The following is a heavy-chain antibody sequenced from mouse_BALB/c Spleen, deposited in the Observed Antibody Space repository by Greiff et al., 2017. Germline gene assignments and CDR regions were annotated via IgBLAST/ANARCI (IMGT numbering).Heavy chain of an antibody. CDR3: KSGPLDGSRDFDY. Sequence: EVQLQQSGAELVRSGASVKLSCTASGFNIKDYYMHWVKQRPEQGLEWIGWIDPENGDTEYAPKFQGKATMTADTSSNTAYLQLSSLTSEDTAVYYCKSGPLDGSRDFDYWGQGTTLTVSS. J-gene: IGHJ2*01. CDR2: IDPENGDT. D-gene: IGHD1-1*01. V-gene: IGHV14-4*02. CDR1: GFNIKDYY.